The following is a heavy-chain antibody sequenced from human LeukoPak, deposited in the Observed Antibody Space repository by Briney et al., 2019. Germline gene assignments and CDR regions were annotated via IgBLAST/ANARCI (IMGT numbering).Heavy chain of an antibody. J-gene: IGHJ4*02. CDR3: ARELRITMVRGAPDY. D-gene: IGHD3-10*01. Sequence: PGGSLRLSCAASGFTFDDYGMSWVRQAPGKGLEWVSGINWNGGSTGYADSVKGRFTISRDNAKNSLYLQMNSLRAEDTALYYCARELRITMVRGAPDYWGQGTLVTVSS. CDR1: GFTFDDYG. V-gene: IGHV3-20*04. CDR2: INWNGGST.